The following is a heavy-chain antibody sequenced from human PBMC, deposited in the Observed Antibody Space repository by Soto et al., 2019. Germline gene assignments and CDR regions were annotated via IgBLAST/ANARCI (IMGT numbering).Heavy chain of an antibody. CDR1: GGTFGSQG. CDR2: FIAMLGTP. J-gene: IGHJ4*02. V-gene: IGHV1-69*13. CDR3: ATGAMANFDY. Sequence: ASVKVSCKASGGTFGSQGIAWVRQAPGQGLEWMGGFIAMLGTPTYAKKVQGRATISADESLTSSYLELRSLRSEDTGVYFCATGAMANFDYWGQGTVVTVYS. D-gene: IGHD5-18*01.